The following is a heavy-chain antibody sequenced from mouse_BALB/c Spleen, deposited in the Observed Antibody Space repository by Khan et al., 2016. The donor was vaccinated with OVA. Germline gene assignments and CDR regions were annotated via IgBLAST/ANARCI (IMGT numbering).Heavy chain of an antibody. V-gene: IGHV9-3-1*01. Sequence: QIQLVQFGPELKKPGETVKISCKASGYTFTNYGMNWVKQAPGKALKWMGWISTYTGEPTYADDFKGRFAFSLETSASTAYLQINNLKNEDTATYFCTIPPHFSYVLVYWGQGTSVTGSS. CDR1: GYTFTNYG. CDR3: TIPPHFSYVLVY. J-gene: IGHJ4*01. CDR2: ISTYTGEP.